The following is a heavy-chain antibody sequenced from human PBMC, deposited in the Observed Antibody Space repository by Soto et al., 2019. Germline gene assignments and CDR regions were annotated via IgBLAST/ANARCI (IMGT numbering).Heavy chain of an antibody. CDR2: INAGNGNT. Sequence: ASVKVSCKASGYTFTSYAMHWVRQAPGQRLEWMGWINAGNGNTKYSQKFQGRVTITSDTSASTAYMELSSLRSEDTAVYYCAQRYYDILTGPTWFDPWGQGTLVTVSS. CDR3: AQRYYDILTGPTWFDP. D-gene: IGHD3-9*01. CDR1: GYTFTSYA. J-gene: IGHJ5*02. V-gene: IGHV1-3*01.